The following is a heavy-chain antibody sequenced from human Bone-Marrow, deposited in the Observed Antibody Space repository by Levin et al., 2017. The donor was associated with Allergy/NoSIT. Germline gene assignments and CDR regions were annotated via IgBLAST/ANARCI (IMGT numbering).Heavy chain of an antibody. V-gene: IGHV4-31*02. J-gene: IGHJ3*02. Sequence: KSSETLSLTCTVSGGSINSGNYYWTWIRQHPGTGLEWIGYISYSGNTFYNASLKSRLTISVDTSKTHFSLRLSSVTAADTAVYYCARGITIFGVVLAVNDAFDIWGQGTMVTVSS. CDR1: GGSINSGNYY. CDR3: ARGITIFGVVLAVNDAFDI. D-gene: IGHD3-3*01. CDR2: ISYSGNT.